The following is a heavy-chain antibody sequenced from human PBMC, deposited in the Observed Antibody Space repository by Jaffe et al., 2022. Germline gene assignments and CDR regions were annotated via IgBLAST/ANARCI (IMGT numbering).Heavy chain of an antibody. CDR1: GFTFSSYS. CDR3: ARDLQTGTWAMVQGVTTTDY. V-gene: IGHV3-48*01. CDR2: ISSSSSTI. Sequence: EVQLVESGGGLVQPGGSLRLSCAASGFTFSSYSMNWVRQAPGKGLEWVSYISSSSSTIYYADSVKGRFTISRDNAKNSLYLQMNSLRAEDTAVYYCARDLQTGTWAMVQGVTTTDYWGQGTLVTVSS. J-gene: IGHJ4*02. D-gene: IGHD3-10*01.